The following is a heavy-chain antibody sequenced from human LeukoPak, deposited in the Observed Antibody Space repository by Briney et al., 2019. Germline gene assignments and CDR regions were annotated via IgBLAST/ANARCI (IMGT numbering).Heavy chain of an antibody. Sequence: PSETLSLTCAVYGGSFSGYYWSWIRQPPGKGLEWIGEINHSGSTNYNPSLKSRVTISVDTSKNQFSLKLSSVTAADTAVYYCARTATMVRGVYYYGMDVWGQGTTVTVSS. D-gene: IGHD3-10*01. V-gene: IGHV4-34*01. J-gene: IGHJ6*02. CDR2: INHSGST. CDR3: ARTATMVRGVYYYGMDV. CDR1: GGSFSGYY.